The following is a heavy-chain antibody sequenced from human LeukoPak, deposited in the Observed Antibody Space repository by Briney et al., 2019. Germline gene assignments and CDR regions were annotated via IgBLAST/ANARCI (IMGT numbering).Heavy chain of an antibody. CDR3: ARDPYYDILTGYSPYNWFDP. D-gene: IGHD3-9*01. CDR2: IIPIFGTA. Sequence: SVKLSCKASGGTFSSYAISWVRQAPGQGLEWMGGIIPIFGTANYAQKFQGRVTITADKSTSTAYMELSSLRSEDTAVYYCARDPYYDILTGYSPYNWFDPWGQGTLVTVSS. V-gene: IGHV1-69*06. CDR1: GGTFSSYA. J-gene: IGHJ5*02.